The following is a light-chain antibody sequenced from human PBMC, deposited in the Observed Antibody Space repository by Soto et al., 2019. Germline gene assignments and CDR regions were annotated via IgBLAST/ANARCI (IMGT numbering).Light chain of an antibody. CDR3: CSYAGSSNLGV. Sequence: QSVLTQPPSASGSPGPSVTISCTGTSSDTGGYNYVSWYQHHPGKAPKVMIYEVSKRPSGVPDRFSGSKSGNTASLTVSGLQPEDEADYYCCSYAGSSNLGVFGGGTKLTVL. CDR1: SSDTGGYNY. CDR2: EVS. V-gene: IGLV2-8*01. J-gene: IGLJ3*02.